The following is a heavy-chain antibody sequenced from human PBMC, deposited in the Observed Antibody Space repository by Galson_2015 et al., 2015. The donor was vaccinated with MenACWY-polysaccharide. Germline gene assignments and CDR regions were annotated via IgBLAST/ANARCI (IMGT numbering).Heavy chain of an antibody. CDR3: VRDLLSGRYTQNLYFDL. CDR2: ISGSGGST. J-gene: IGHJ2*01. D-gene: IGHD1-26*01. V-gene: IGHV3-23*01. Sequence: SLRLSCAASGFTFSSYAMSWVRQAPGKGLEWVSTISGSGGSTYYADSVKGRFTISRDNSKNTLYLQVNSLRAEDTAVYYCVRDLLSGRYTQNLYFDLSGRGTLVKVSS. CDR1: GFTFSSYA.